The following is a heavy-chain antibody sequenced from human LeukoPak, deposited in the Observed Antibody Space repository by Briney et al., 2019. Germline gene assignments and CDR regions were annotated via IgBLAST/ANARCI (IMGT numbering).Heavy chain of an antibody. Sequence: QPGGSLRLSCIASGFTFSSYAMSWVRQAPGKGLEWVSAISGSGGSTYYADSVKGRFTISRDNSKNTLYLQMNSLRAEDTAVYYCAKTIVVVILPNDAFDIWGQGTMVTVSS. D-gene: IGHD3-22*01. CDR2: ISGSGGST. CDR3: AKTIVVVILPNDAFDI. J-gene: IGHJ3*02. CDR1: GFTFSSYA. V-gene: IGHV3-23*01.